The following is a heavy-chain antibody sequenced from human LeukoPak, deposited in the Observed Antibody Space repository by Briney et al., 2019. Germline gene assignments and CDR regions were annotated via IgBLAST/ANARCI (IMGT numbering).Heavy chain of an antibody. D-gene: IGHD6-13*01. J-gene: IGHJ6*02. V-gene: IGHV4-30-2*01. CDR1: GGSISSGGYY. CDR3: AAAAGDYYYYYGMDV. Sequence: SETLSLTCTVSGGSISSGGYYWSWIRQPPGKGLEWIGYIYHSGSTYYNPSLKSRVTISVDRSKNQFSLKLSSVTAADTAVYYCAAAAGDYYYYYGMDVWGQGTTVTVSS. CDR2: IYHSGST.